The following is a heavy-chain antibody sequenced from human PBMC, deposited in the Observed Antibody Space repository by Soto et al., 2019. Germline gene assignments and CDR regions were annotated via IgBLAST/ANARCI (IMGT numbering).Heavy chain of an antibody. D-gene: IGHD3-22*01. CDR1: GYPSTSYH. CDR2: INPSGGST. CDR3: ARDPTMIVVVPILRSYDGMDV. J-gene: IGHJ6*02. Sequence: VKVSRKASGYPSTSYHMRWVRQYPGQGLEWMGIINPSGGSTIYAQKFQGRVTMTRDTSTSTVYMELSSLRSEDTAVYYCARDPTMIVVVPILRSYDGMDVWGQGTMVTVSS. V-gene: IGHV1-46*01.